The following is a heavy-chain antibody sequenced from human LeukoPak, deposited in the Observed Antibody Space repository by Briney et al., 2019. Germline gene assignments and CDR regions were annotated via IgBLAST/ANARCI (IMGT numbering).Heavy chain of an antibody. V-gene: IGHV1-46*01. CDR3: ARDPSGAWQWFDY. CDR2: INPNGGGT. J-gene: IGHJ4*02. Sequence: GASVKVSCKASGYTFTTYYMHWVRQAPGQGLEWMGVINPNGGGTSYAQKFEGRLTMTRDTSTSTVVMELSSLRSEDTAMYYCARDPSGAWQWFDYWGQGTLVTVSS. D-gene: IGHD6-19*01. CDR1: GYTFTTYY.